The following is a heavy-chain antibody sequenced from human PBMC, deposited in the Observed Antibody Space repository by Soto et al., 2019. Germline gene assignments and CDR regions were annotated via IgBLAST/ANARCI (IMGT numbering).Heavy chain of an antibody. Sequence: QVQLVQSGAEVKKPGSSVKVSCKASGGTFSSYAIGWVRQARGQGLEWMGGIIPIFGTADYAQKFQGRVTITADESTSTGNMEMSSLRSEDTAVYYCASHYDSSGYYYRGLVYWGQGTLVSVSS. CDR1: GGTFSSYA. D-gene: IGHD3-22*01. J-gene: IGHJ4*02. CDR2: IIPIFGTA. CDR3: ASHYDSSGYYYRGLVY. V-gene: IGHV1-69*12.